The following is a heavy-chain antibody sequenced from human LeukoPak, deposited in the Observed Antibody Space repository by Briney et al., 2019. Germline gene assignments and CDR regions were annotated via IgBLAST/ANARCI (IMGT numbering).Heavy chain of an antibody. CDR1: GFTVSSNY. CDR2: IYSGGST. V-gene: IGHV3-66*01. D-gene: IGHD3-10*01. J-gene: IGHJ3*02. Sequence: GGSLRLSCAASGFTVSSNYMSWVRQAPGKGLEWVPVIYSGGSTYYADSVKGRFTISRDNSKNTLYLQMNSLRAEDTAVYYCARDRPLWFREFSQRDSAFDIWGQGTMVTVSS. CDR3: ARDRPLWFREFSQRDSAFDI.